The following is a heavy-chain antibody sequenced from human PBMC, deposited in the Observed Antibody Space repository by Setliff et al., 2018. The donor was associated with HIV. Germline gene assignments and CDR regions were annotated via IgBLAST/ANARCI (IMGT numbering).Heavy chain of an antibody. J-gene: IGHJ4*02. V-gene: IGHV3-30*02. D-gene: IGHD3-16*01. CDR2: IRYDGSNK. CDR1: GFTFSSYG. Sequence: PGGSLRLSCAASGFTFSSYGMHWVRQAPGKGLEWVAFIRYDGSNKYYADSVKGRFTISRDNSKNTLYLQMNSLRIEDTAVYYCVSSFDPPYYFDYWGEGIRVTVSS. CDR3: VSSFDPPYYFDY.